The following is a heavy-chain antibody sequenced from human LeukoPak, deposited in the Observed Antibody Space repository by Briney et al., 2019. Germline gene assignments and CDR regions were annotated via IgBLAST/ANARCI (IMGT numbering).Heavy chain of an antibody. J-gene: IGHJ5*02. CDR2: ISWNSGSI. D-gene: IGHD6-19*01. CDR1: GFTFDGHA. CDR3: AKEGSGWRNWFDP. V-gene: IGHV3-9*03. Sequence: GGSLRLSCAASGFTFDGHAMHWVRQAPGKGLEWVSGISWNSGSIGYADSVKGRFTISRDNAKNSLYLQMNSLRAEDMALYYCAKEGSGWRNWFDPWGQGTLVTVSS.